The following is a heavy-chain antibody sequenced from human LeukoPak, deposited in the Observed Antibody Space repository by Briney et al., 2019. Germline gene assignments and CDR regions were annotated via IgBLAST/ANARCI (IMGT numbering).Heavy chain of an antibody. J-gene: IGHJ5*02. V-gene: IGHV1-8*01. CDR2: MNPNSGNT. CDR3: VRLFVQEPSGWFDP. Sequence: SVKVSCKTSGYSFSSYEINWVRQPPGQGLEWMGWMNPNSGNTAYAQKFQGRITMTRDASIRTAYMELNSLRSEDTAVYYCVRLFVQEPSGWFDPWGQGTLVTVS. D-gene: IGHD3-10*01. CDR1: GYSFSSYE.